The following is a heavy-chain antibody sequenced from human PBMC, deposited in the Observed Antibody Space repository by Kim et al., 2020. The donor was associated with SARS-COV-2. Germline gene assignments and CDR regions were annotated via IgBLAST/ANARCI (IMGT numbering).Heavy chain of an antibody. CDR1: GFTFSSYG. V-gene: IGHV3-33*01. J-gene: IGHJ6*02. Sequence: GGSLRLSCAASGFTFSSYGMHWVRQAPGKGLEWVAVIWYDGSNKYYADSVKGRFTISRDNSKNTLYLQMNSLRAEDTAVYYCARDLGFRRDSPNPYYYGMDVWGQGTTVTVSS. CDR3: ARDLGFRRDSPNPYYYGMDV. D-gene: IGHD2-15*01. CDR2: IWYDGSNK.